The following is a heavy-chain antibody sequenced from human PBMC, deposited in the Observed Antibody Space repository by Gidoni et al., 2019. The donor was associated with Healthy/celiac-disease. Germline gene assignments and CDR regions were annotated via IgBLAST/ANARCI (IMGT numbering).Heavy chain of an antibody. V-gene: IGHV3-30-3*01. Sequence: QVQLVESGGGVVQPGRSLRLSCAASGFTFSSYAMHWVRQAPGKGLEWVAVISYDGSNKYYADSVKGRFTISRDNSKNTLYLQMNSLRAEDTAVYYCARELRPNYYDSSGYDYWGQGTLVTVSS. J-gene: IGHJ4*02. D-gene: IGHD3-22*01. CDR2: ISYDGSNK. CDR3: ARELRPNYYDSSGYDY. CDR1: GFTFSSYA.